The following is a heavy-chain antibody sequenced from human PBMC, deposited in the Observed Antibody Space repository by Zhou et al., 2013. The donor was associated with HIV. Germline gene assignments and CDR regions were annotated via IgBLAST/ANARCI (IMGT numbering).Heavy chain of an antibody. V-gene: IGHV1-18*01. J-gene: IGHJ6*03. Sequence: QVQLLQSGAEVKPPGASVKVSCKASGYTLTDFGISWVRQAPGQGLEWVGWKSSFRGYTNYAQRFQGRVTVTTDTSTGTAYMELRNLRSDDTAVYYCARALSTRWNAGGYYYMDVWGRGTTVTVSS. CDR1: GYTLTDFG. CDR2: KSSFRGYT. CDR3: ARALSTRWNAGGYYYMDV. D-gene: IGHD1-1*01.